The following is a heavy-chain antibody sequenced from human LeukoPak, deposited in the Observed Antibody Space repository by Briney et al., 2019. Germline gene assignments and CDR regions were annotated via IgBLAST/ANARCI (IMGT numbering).Heavy chain of an antibody. CDR3: ASGSSGYDP. V-gene: IGHV4-59*12. D-gene: IGHD5-12*01. J-gene: IGHJ5*02. CDR1: GVSISSDY. Sequence: SETLSLTCTVSGVSISSDYWSWIRQPPGKGLEWIGYIYSSGTTIYNPSLKSRVTMSVDTSKNQFSLKLSSVTAADTAVYFCASGSSGYDPWGQRTLVTVSS. CDR2: IYSSGTT.